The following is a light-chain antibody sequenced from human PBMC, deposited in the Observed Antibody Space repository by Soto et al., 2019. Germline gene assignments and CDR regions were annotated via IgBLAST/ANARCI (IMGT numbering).Light chain of an antibody. J-gene: IGKJ4*01. V-gene: IGKV3-15*01. CDR1: QSVSSN. CDR2: AIS. CDR3: HQHNDWPLT. Sequence: EIVMTQSPATLSVSPGERVTLSCRASQSVSSNLAWYQQKPGQAPRLLMYAISTRATGIPARFSGSGSGTEFTLTISSLQSEDFAVYYCHQHNDWPLTFGGGTTVEIK.